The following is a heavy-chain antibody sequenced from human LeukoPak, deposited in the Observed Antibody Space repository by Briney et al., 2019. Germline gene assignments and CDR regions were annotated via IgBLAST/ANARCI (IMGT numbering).Heavy chain of an antibody. CDR2: IYPDDSDT. CDR1: GYSFTSYW. D-gene: IGHD6-25*01. V-gene: IGHV5-51*01. J-gene: IGHJ4*02. CDR3: AKLKSGSRYFDY. Sequence: GESLKISCKGSGYSFTSYWIGWVRQMPGKGLEWMGIIYPDDSDTRYSPSFQGQVTISADKSSSTAYLQWRSLRASDTAMYYCAKLKSGSRYFDYCGLGTQVTVSS.